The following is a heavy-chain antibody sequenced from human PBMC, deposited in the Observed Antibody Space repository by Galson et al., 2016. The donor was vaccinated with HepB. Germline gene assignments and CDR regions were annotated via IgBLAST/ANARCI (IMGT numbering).Heavy chain of an antibody. CDR2: IIPIFGTA. CDR3: AREGSGLTFDY. Sequence: SCQASGGSFSSYAISWVRQAPGQGLQWMGGIIPIFGTANYAQKFQGRVTITADKSPSTAYMELSSLRSEDTAVYYSAREGSGLTFDYWGQGTLVTVSS. J-gene: IGHJ4*02. D-gene: IGHD1-14*01. V-gene: IGHV1-69*06. CDR1: GGSFSSYA.